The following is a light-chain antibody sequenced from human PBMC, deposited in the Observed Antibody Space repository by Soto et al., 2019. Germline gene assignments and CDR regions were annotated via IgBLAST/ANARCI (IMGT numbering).Light chain of an antibody. CDR2: EVS. Sequence: QSALTQPASVSGSPGQSITISCTGTSSDFGGYNYVSWYQRHPGKVPKLMIYEVSNRPSGVSNRFSGSKSGNTASLTISGLQADDEAEYHCSSYTSSRTLVFGGGTKLTVL. CDR3: SSYTSSRTLV. CDR1: SSDFGGYNY. J-gene: IGLJ3*02. V-gene: IGLV2-14*01.